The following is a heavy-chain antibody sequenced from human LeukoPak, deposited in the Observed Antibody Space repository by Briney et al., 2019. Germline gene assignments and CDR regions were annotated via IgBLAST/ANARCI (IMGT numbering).Heavy chain of an antibody. CDR1: GESFSGYY. CDR2: INHSGST. CDR3: ARVPQWLVRYFDY. Sequence: SETLSLTCAVYGESFSGYYWSWIRQPPGKGLEWIGEINHSGSTNYNPSLKSRVTISVDTSKNQFSLKLSSVTAADTAVYYCARVPQWLVRYFDYWGQGTLVTVSS. J-gene: IGHJ4*02. V-gene: IGHV4-34*01. D-gene: IGHD6-19*01.